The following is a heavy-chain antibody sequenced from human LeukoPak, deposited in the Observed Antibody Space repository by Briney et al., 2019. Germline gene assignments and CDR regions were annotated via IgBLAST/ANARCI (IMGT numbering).Heavy chain of an antibody. Sequence: SETLSLTCTVSGGSISTDYWNWIRQPPGKGLEWVGYIHSGSTNYSPSLKSRVTISVDTSKNQFSLKLSSVTAADTAVYYCARGEGRSGWYFSVYWGQGTLVTVSS. CDR1: GGSISTDY. V-gene: IGHV4-59*01. CDR2: IHSGST. CDR3: ARGEGRSGWYFSVY. J-gene: IGHJ4*02. D-gene: IGHD6-19*01.